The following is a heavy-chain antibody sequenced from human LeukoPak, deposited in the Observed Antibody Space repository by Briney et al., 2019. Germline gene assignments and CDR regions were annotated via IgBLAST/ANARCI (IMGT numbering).Heavy chain of an antibody. CDR1: GFIFSSYG. CDR2: ISYDGSNK. CDR3: AKEWVRTCFFED. Sequence: GGSLRLSCAASGFIFSSYGMHWVRQASGKGLEWVAVISYDGSNKYYADSVKGRFTISRDNSKNMLYLQMNSLRAEDTAVYYCAKEWVRTCFFEDWGQGTLVTVSS. D-gene: IGHD1-26*01. J-gene: IGHJ4*02. V-gene: IGHV3-30*18.